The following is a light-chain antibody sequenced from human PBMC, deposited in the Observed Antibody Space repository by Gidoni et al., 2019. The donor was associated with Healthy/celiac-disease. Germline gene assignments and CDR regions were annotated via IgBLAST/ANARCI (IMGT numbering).Light chain of an antibody. J-gene: IGKJ2*01. Sequence: EIVWTQSTGTLSLSPGAGATLSCRARQSVSTSYLAWYQQTPCQAPRLLIYGASSRATGIPDRFRGSGSGPDFTLTISRLEPEDFAVYYCQQYGSSPSTFGQGTKLEIK. CDR1: QSVSTSY. CDR2: GAS. V-gene: IGKV3-20*01. CDR3: QQYGSSPST.